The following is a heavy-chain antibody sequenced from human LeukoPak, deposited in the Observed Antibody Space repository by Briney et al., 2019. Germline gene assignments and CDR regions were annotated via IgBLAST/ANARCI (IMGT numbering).Heavy chain of an antibody. CDR3: ARIFND. J-gene: IGHJ4*02. Sequence: SETLSLTCAVYGGSFSGYYWSWIRQPPGKGLEWIGYIYYSGSTNYNPSLKSRVTISVDTSKNQLSLKLTSVTAADTAVYYCARIFNDWGQGTLVTVSS. V-gene: IGHV4-59*01. CDR1: GGSFSGYY. CDR2: IYYSGST.